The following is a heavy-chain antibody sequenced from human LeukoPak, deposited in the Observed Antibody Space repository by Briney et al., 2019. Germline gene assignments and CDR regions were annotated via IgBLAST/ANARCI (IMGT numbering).Heavy chain of an antibody. D-gene: IGHD3-3*01. CDR2: IYYSGST. CDR1: GGSISSYF. CDR3: AREGPTTYDFWSGYYSYYYYMDV. Sequence: SETLSLTCSVSGGSISSYFWSWVRQPPGKGLEWIGYIYYSGSTKYNPSLKSRVTISLDTSKNQFSLKLSSVTAADTAVYYCAREGPTTYDFWSGYYSYYYYMDVWGKGTTVTVSS. V-gene: IGHV4-59*01. J-gene: IGHJ6*03.